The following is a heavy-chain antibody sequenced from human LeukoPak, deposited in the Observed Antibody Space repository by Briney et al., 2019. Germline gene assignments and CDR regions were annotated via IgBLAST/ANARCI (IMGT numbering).Heavy chain of an antibody. CDR3: ASLSGSYSYYFDY. CDR1: GFTFSSYA. V-gene: IGHV3-30-3*01. Sequence: GGSLRLSCAASGFTFSSYAMHWVRQAPGKGLEWVAVISYDGSNKYYADSVKGRFTISRDNSKNTLYLQMNSLRAEDTAVYYCASLSGSYSYYFDYWGQGTLVTVSS. J-gene: IGHJ4*02. D-gene: IGHD1-26*01. CDR2: ISYDGSNK.